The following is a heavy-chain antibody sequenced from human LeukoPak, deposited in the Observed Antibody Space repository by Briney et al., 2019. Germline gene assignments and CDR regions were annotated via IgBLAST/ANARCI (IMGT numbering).Heavy chain of an antibody. CDR1: GFTFGGYW. CDR3: ARAPFYFDY. CDR2: IHQDGSDK. J-gene: IGHJ4*02. Sequence: PGGSLRLSCAASGFTFGGYWMSWVRQAPGKGLEWVATIHQDGSDKYYVDSVKGRFTTSKDNAKNSLSLQMNSLRDEDTAVYYCARAPFYFDYWGQGTVVTVSS. V-gene: IGHV3-7*04.